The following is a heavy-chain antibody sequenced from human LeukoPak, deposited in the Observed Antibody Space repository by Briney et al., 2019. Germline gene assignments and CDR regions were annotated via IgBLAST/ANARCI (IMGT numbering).Heavy chain of an antibody. V-gene: IGHV4-61*02. Sequence: SETLSLTCTVSGGSISSGSYYWSWIRQPAGKGLEWIGRIYTSGSTNYNPSLKSRVTISVDTSKNQFSLKLSSVTAADTAAYYCARITEYKKNNRFGYHYYYMDVWGKGTTVTVSS. CDR1: GGSISSGSYY. J-gene: IGHJ6*03. CDR2: IYTSGST. CDR3: ARITEYKKNNRFGYHYYYMDV. D-gene: IGHD1/OR15-1a*01.